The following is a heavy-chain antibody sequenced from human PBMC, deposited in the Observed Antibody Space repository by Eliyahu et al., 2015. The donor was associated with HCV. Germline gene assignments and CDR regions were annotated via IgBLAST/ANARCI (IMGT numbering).Heavy chain of an antibody. D-gene: IGHD2-15*01. J-gene: IGHJ4*02. CDR3: AREGGDYCSGGSCFLLY. V-gene: IGHV1-69*01. CDR1: GDTFSRYA. Sequence: QVQLVQSGAEVKKPGSSVKVSCKASGDTFSRYAISWVRQAPGQGLEWMGGIIPIFGRGNYAQKFQGRVTITADESTSTAYMELSSLRSDDTAVYYCAREGGDYCSGGSCFLLYWGQGTLVTVSS. CDR2: IIPIFGRG.